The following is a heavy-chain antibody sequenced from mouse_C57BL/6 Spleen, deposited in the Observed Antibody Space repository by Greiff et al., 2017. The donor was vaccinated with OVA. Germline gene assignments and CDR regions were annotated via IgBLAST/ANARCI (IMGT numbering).Heavy chain of an antibody. CDR2: IYPGDGDT. J-gene: IGHJ2*01. V-gene: IGHV1-80*01. D-gene: IGHD1-1*01. CDR3: ALITTVVARFDY. CDR1: GYAFSSYW. Sequence: QVQLQQSGAELVKPGASVKISCKASGYAFSSYWMNWVKQRPGQGLEWIGQIYPGDGDTNYNGKFKGKATLTADKSSSTAYMQLSSLTSEDSAVYFCALITTVVARFDYWGQGTTLTVSS.